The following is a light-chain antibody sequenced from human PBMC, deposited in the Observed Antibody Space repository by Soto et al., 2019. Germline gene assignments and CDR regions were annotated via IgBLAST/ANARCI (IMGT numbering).Light chain of an antibody. CDR2: EVS. CDR3: SSFSSSTTLLV. J-gene: IGLJ3*02. V-gene: IGLV2-14*03. Sequence: QSVLTQPASVSGSPGQSLTISCTGTSSDIGGYKFVSWYQQHPGKAPKVIIYEVSNRPSGVSSRFSGAKSGNTASLTISGLQAEDEADYYCSSFSSSTTLLVFGGGTKVTVL. CDR1: SSDIGGYKF.